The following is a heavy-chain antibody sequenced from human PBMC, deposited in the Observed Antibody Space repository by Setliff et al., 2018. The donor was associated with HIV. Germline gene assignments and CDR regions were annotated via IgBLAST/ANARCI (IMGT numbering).Heavy chain of an antibody. D-gene: IGHD3-22*01. J-gene: IGHJ5*02. Sequence: ASVKVSCKASGYTFTSYDINWVRQATGQGLEWMGWMNPESGNTGYAQKFQGGVTMTRNTSISTAYMELSSLRSEDTAVYYCARGVWDSSGYYYWFDPWGQGTLVTVSS. CDR1: GYTFTSYD. V-gene: IGHV1-8*01. CDR2: MNPESGNT. CDR3: ARGVWDSSGYYYWFDP.